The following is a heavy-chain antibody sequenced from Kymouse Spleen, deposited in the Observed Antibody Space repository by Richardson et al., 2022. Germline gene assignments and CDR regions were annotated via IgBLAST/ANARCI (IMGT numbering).Heavy chain of an antibody. V-gene: IGHV4-31*03. Sequence: QVQLQESGPGLVKPSQTLSLTCTVSGGSISSGGYYWSWIRQHPGKGLEWIGYIYYSGSTYYNPSLKSRVTISVDTSKNQFSLKLSSVTAADTAVYYCAGNVDTAMVPYTELRGFDPWGQGTLVTVSS. CDR2: IYYSGST. CDR1: GGSISSGGYY. D-gene: IGHD5-18,IGHD5-18*01. J-gene: IGHJ5*02. CDR3: AGNVDTAMVPYTELRGFDP.